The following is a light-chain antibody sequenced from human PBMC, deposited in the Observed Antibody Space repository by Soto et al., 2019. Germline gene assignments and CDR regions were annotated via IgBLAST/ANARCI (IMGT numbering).Light chain of an antibody. V-gene: IGKV1-39*01. CDR1: QSISSY. CDR2: AAS. Sequence: DIQMTQSPSSLSASVGDRVTITCRASQSISSYLNWYQQKPGKAPKLLIYAASSLQSGVPSRFSGSGSGTDFTLTISSLQPEDFAAYYCQQSYSTPLSTFGPGTKLDIK. CDR3: QQSYSTPLST. J-gene: IGKJ3*01.